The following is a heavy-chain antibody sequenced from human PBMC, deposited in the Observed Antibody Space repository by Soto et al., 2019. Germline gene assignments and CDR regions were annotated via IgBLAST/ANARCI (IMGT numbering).Heavy chain of an antibody. CDR3: ARVRSDFDWLLWRGWFDP. D-gene: IGHD3-9*01. Sequence: SETLSLTCTVSGGSISSYYWSWIRQPPGKGLEWIGYIYYSGSTNYNPSLKSRVTISVDTSKNQFSLKLSSVTAADTAVYYCARVRSDFDWLLWRGWFDPWGQGTLVTVSS. CDR2: IYYSGST. CDR1: GGSISSYY. V-gene: IGHV4-59*01. J-gene: IGHJ5*02.